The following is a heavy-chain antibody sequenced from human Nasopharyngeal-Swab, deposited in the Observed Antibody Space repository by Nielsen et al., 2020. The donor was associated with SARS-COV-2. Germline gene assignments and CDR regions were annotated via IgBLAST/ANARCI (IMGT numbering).Heavy chain of an antibody. Sequence: WIRQPPGKGLEWIGEIYHSGSTNYNPSLKSRVTISVDTSKNQFSLKLSSVTAADTAVYYCARARLWFGELFNYFDYWGQGTLVTVSS. V-gene: IGHV4-4*02. CDR3: ARARLWFGELFNYFDY. J-gene: IGHJ4*02. D-gene: IGHD3-10*01. CDR2: IYHSGST.